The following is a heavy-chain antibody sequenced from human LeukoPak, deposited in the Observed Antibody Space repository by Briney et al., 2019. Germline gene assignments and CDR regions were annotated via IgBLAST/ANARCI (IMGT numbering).Heavy chain of an antibody. J-gene: IGHJ4*02. V-gene: IGHV3-15*01. Sequence: GGSLRLSFTASGLTFSSAWLSGCRQAPGKGLEWIGHIRGKADGGTPDYAAPVKCKFTISRDDSKSTLFLQMDSLQIEDTAVYYCTTARRASSSLDYWGQGTLVTVSS. CDR3: TTARRASSSLDY. CDR1: GLTFSSAW. CDR2: IRGKADGGTP.